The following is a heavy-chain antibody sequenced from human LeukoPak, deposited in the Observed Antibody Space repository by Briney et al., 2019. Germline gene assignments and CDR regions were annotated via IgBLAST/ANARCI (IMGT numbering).Heavy chain of an antibody. V-gene: IGHV3-23*01. D-gene: IGHD3-22*01. CDR1: GFTFSSDA. Sequence: GGSLRLSCAASGFTFSSDAMSWVRQAPGKGLEWVSAISGSGGSTYYADSVKGRFTISRDNSKNALYLQMNSLRAEDTAVYYCAKEYLNEVPYYYDSSGYPLFDYWGQGTLVTVSS. CDR3: AKEYLNEVPYYYDSSGYPLFDY. CDR2: ISGSGGST. J-gene: IGHJ4*02.